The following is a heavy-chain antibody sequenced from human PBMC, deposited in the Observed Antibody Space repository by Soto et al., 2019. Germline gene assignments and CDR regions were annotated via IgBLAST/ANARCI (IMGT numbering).Heavy chain of an antibody. V-gene: IGHV3-21*01. D-gene: IGHD4-4*01. CDR2: ISSSSSYI. CDR1: GFTFSSYS. CDR3: AREDYSNFDY. Sequence: VGSLRLSCAASGFTFSSYSMNWVRQAPGKGLEWVSSISSSSSYIYSADSVKGRFTISRDNAKNSLYLQMNSLRAEDTAVYYCAREDYSNFDYWGQGTLVTVSS. J-gene: IGHJ4*02.